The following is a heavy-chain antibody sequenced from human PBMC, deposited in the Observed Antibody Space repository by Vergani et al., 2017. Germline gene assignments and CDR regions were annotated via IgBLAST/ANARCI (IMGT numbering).Heavy chain of an antibody. CDR3: ASHRYYDDYFPDY. D-gene: IGHD4-17*01. V-gene: IGHV3-21*01. Sequence: EVQLVESGGGLVKPGGSLRLSCAASGFTFSSYSMNWVRQAPGKGLEWVSSISSSSSYIYYADSVKGRFTISRDNAKDALYLQMNSLRAEDTAVYYCASHRYYDDYFPDYWGQGTLVTVSS. CDR2: ISSSSSYI. CDR1: GFTFSSYS. J-gene: IGHJ4*02.